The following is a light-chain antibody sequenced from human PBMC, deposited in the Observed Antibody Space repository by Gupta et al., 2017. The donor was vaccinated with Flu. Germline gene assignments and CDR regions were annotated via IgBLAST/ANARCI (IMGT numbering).Light chain of an antibody. J-gene: IGLJ1*01. Sequence: GKLTCTLSSGRNGHSNYAIAWHQQQPQRAPRYLMKINSEGSHTKGDGIPDRFSGSSSGAERYLTISGLQSEDEADYYCQTWGTGTHFVFGTGTKVTVL. CDR1: SGRNGHSNYA. CDR2: INSEGSH. CDR3: QTWGTGTHFV. V-gene: IGLV4-69*01.